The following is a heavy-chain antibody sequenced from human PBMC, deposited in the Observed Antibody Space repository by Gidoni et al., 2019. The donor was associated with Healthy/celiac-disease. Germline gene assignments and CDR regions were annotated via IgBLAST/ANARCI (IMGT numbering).Heavy chain of an antibody. Sequence: QLHLQESGPGLVKPSETLSLTCTVSGGSISSSSYYWAWIRQPPGKGLEWIGSIYYSGSTYYNPSRKSRATISVDTSKNQSSLKLSSVTAADTAVYYCARRRCSSTSCYRAEYFDLWGRGTLVTVSS. CDR2: IYYSGST. D-gene: IGHD2-2*01. CDR1: GGSISSSSYY. J-gene: IGHJ2*01. CDR3: ARRRCSSTSCYRAEYFDL. V-gene: IGHV4-39*01.